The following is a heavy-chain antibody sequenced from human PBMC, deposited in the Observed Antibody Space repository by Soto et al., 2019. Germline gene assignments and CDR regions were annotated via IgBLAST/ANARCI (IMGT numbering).Heavy chain of an antibody. J-gene: IGHJ4*02. CDR3: ARLVTAHSDY. V-gene: IGHV4-31*03. CDR2: IYYSGST. Sequence: SETLSITCTVSGGSISSGGYYWSWIRQHPGKGLEWIGYIYYSGSTYYNPSLKSRVTISVDTSKNQFSLKLSSVTAADTAVYYCARLVTAHSDYWGQGTLVNVSS. CDR1: GGSISSGGYY. D-gene: IGHD2-21*02.